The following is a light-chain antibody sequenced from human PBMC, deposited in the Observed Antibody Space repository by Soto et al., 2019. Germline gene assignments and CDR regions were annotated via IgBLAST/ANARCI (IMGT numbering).Light chain of an antibody. J-gene: IGKJ2*01. V-gene: IGKV3-20*01. CDR1: QSVSSSY. Sequence: EIVLTQSPGTLSLSPGERATLSCRASQSVSSSYLAWYQQKPGQAPRLLIYGASSRATGIPDRFSGSGSGTDFTLTISRLETEDFAVYYCQQDGSSPLYTFGQLTKLEIK. CDR3: QQDGSSPLYT. CDR2: GAS.